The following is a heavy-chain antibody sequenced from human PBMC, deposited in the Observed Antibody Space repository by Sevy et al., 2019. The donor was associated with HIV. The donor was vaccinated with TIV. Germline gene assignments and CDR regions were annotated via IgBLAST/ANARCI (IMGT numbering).Heavy chain of an antibody. CDR3: ASGMYNSGWYAPGYVDI. Sequence: GGSLRLSCAASGFTFSSYAMSWVRQAPGKGLEWVSGISGSGDSTYYADSVKGRFTISRDNSENTMYLQMNRLRAEDTAVYYCASGMYNSGWYAPGYVDIWGQGTLVTVSS. CDR1: GFTFSSYA. CDR2: ISGSGDST. D-gene: IGHD6-13*01. V-gene: IGHV3-23*01. J-gene: IGHJ4*02.